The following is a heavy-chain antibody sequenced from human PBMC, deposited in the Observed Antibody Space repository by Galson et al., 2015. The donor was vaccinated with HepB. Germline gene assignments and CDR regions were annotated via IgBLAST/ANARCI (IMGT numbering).Heavy chain of an antibody. J-gene: IGHJ3*02. V-gene: IGHV1-46*01. Sequence: SVKASCKASGYTFTSYYMHWVRQAPGQGLEWMGIINPSGGSTSYAQKFQGRVTMTRDTSTSTVYMELSSLRSEDTAVYYCAREGELHAFDIWGQGTMVTVSS. CDR2: INPSGGST. CDR1: GYTFTSYY. CDR3: AREGELHAFDI. D-gene: IGHD3-10*01.